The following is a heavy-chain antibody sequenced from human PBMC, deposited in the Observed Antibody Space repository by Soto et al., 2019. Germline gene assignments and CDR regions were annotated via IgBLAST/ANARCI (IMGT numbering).Heavy chain of an antibody. CDR3: ARVIPGAEAWFHP. V-gene: IGHV1-18*01. CDR2: ISPYTDDP. Sequence: QGQLVQSGVEVKKPGASVKVSCSAYGITFTNVGVTWVRQAPGQGLEWMGWISPYTDDPSYAQKFQGRVTMTIDTSTSTAYLDLRSLTPDDTAVYYCARVIPGAEAWFHPWGQGTLVTLCS. D-gene: IGHD2-2*01. J-gene: IGHJ5*02. CDR1: GITFTNVG.